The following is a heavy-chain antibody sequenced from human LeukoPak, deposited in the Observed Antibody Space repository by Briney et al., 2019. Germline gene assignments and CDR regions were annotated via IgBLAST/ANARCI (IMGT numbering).Heavy chain of an antibody. V-gene: IGHV4-59*01. CDR2: VYYSGST. Sequence: KASETLSLTCTVSGGSISTYYWSWIRQPPGKGLEWIGYVYYSGSTNYNPSLMSRVTISVDTSENQFSLKLNSVTAADTAMYYCARGMVRGVIYMDVWGKGTTVTVSS. J-gene: IGHJ6*03. CDR3: ARGMVRGVIYMDV. CDR1: GGSISTYY. D-gene: IGHD3-10*01.